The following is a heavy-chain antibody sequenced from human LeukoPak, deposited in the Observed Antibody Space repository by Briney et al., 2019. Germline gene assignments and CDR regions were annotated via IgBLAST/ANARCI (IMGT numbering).Heavy chain of an antibody. CDR3: ARDLPLMGASKTRYFAY. CDR2: VKKDGSER. D-gene: IGHD1-26*01. J-gene: IGHJ4*02. Sequence: PGGSLRLSCAASGFIFSSYWMSWVRQAAGKGLEWVANVKKDGSERYYGDSVKGRFTISRDNAKNSVYLQMSSLRAEDTAIYYCARDLPLMGASKTRYFAYWGQGTLVTVPS. CDR1: GFIFSSYW. V-gene: IGHV3-7*01.